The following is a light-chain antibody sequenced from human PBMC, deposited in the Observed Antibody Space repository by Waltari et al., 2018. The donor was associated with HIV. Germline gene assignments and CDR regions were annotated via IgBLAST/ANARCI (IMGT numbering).Light chain of an antibody. J-gene: IGLJ3*02. Sequence: QTVVTQEPSLTVSPGGTVTLTCASSTGAVTSDYFPNWFQQKPGQTPRALIYSTNNRHSWTRARFSGSLLGDKAALTVSGVQPEDEAEYYCLLWYGSTWMFGGGTQLTVL. V-gene: IGLV7-43*01. CDR1: TGAVTSDYF. CDR3: LLWYGSTWM. CDR2: STN.